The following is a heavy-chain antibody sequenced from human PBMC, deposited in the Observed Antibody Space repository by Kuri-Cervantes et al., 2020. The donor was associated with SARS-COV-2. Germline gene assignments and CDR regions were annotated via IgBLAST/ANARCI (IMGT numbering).Heavy chain of an antibody. J-gene: IGHJ4*02. Sequence: GESLKISCAASGFTFSSHAMHWVRQAPGKGLEWVAVISYDGTNKYYADSVRGRFTISRDNSNNTLSLQMNSLRGEDTAVYYCAKGRYQVDYWGQGTRVTGYS. D-gene: IGHD1-26*01. CDR2: ISYDGTNK. V-gene: IGHV3-30*18. CDR3: AKGRYQVDY. CDR1: GFTFSSHA.